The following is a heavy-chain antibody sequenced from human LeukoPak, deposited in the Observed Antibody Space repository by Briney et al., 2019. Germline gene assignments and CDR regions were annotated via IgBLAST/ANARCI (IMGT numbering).Heavy chain of an antibody. J-gene: IGHJ4*02. CDR2: IKQDGSEK. CDR3: ARVVHDYVWGSYPYPSYYFDY. Sequence: GGSLRLSCAASGFTFSSYWMSWVRQAPGKGLEWVANIKQDGSEKYYVDSVKGLFTISRDNAKNSLYLQMNSLRAEDTAVYYCARVVHDYVWGSYPYPSYYFDYWGQGTLVTVSS. CDR1: GFTFSSYW. V-gene: IGHV3-7*01. D-gene: IGHD3-16*02.